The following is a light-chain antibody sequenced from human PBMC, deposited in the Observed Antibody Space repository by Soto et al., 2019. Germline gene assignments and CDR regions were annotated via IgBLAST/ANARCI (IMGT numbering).Light chain of an antibody. J-gene: IGLJ2*01. CDR3: SSYTSGSAIGVL. Sequence: QSALTQPASVSGSPGQSITISCTGTSSDVGGYNYVSWYQQHPGKAPKLMIYDVSNRPSGVSNRFSGSKSGDTASLTISGVQAEDEADYYCSSYTSGSAIGVLFGGGTQLTVL. V-gene: IGLV2-14*01. CDR2: DVS. CDR1: SSDVGGYNY.